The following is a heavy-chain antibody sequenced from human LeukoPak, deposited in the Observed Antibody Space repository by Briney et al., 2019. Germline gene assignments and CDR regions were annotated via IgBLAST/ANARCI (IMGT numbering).Heavy chain of an antibody. CDR3: AREKYSSSEGSD. Sequence: ASVKVSCKASGYTFTGYYMHWVRQAPGQGLEWMGWINPNSGGTNYAQKFQGRVTMTRDTSISTAYMELSRLRSDDTAVYYCAREKYSSSEGSDWGQGTLVTVSS. CDR2: INPNSGGT. CDR1: GYTFTGYY. D-gene: IGHD6-6*01. V-gene: IGHV1-2*02. J-gene: IGHJ4*02.